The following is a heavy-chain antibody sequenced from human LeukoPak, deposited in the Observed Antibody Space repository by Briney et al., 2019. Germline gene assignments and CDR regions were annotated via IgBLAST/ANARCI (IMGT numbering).Heavy chain of an antibody. V-gene: IGHV4-34*01. CDR2: INHSGST. J-gene: IGHJ3*02. CDR3: ASAPLTMIPSKGAFDI. Sequence: SETLSLTFSVDGGSVSGYDWGSIRQPPGKGLEWIGEINHSGSTNYNPSLKSRVTISVDTSKNQFSLKLSSVTAADTAVYYCASAPLTMIPSKGAFDIWGQGTMVTVSS. D-gene: IGHD3-22*01. CDR1: GGSVSGYD.